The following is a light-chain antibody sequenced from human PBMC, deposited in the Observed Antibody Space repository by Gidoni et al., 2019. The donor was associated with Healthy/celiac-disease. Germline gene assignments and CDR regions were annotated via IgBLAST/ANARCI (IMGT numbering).Light chain of an antibody. CDR2: GAS. V-gene: IGKV3-20*01. Sequence: EIGLTQSPGTLSLSPGERATLSCSASQSVSSSYVAWYQQEPAQAPRLLIYGASSRASVIPDRFRGSGSGTDFTLTSSRLEPVGFTVYYCQQYGSSRTFGQGTKVEIK. CDR1: QSVSSSY. CDR3: QQYGSSRT. J-gene: IGKJ1*01.